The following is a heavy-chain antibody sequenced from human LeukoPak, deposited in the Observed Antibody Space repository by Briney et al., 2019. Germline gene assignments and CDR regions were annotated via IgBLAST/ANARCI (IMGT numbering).Heavy chain of an antibody. CDR1: GYTFTSYG. J-gene: IGHJ4*02. V-gene: IGHV1-18*01. CDR3: AWSYVWGTYRYFDY. CDR2: ISTYNGNT. D-gene: IGHD3-16*02. Sequence: ASVKVSCKASGYTFTSYGISWVRQAPGQGLEWMGWISTYNGNTNYAQKLQGRVTMTTDTSTSTAYMELRSLRSDDTAVYHCAWSYVWGTYRYFDYWGQGTLVTVSS.